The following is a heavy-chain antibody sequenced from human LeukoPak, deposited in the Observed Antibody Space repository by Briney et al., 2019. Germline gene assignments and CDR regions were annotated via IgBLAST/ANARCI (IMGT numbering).Heavy chain of an antibody. CDR1: GGSISSGSYY. D-gene: IGHD3-3*01. Sequence: SETLSLTCTVSGGSISSGSYYWSWIRQPAGKGLEWIGRIYTSGSTNYNPSLKSRVTISVDTSKNQFSLKPSSVTAADTAVYYCARVKAGRGVVFDYWGQGTLVTVSS. J-gene: IGHJ4*02. CDR2: IYTSGST. CDR3: ARVKAGRGVVFDY. V-gene: IGHV4-61*02.